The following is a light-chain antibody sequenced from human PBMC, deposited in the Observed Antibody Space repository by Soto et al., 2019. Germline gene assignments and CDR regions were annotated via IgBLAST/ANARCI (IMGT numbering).Light chain of an antibody. J-gene: IGLJ2*01. Sequence: QSVLTQPASVSGSPGQSIAISCTGTSSDIGRYSYVSWYQQHPGKAPKLIIYEVSYRPSGVSTRFPGSKSDNTASLTISGLQAEDEADYFCSSYSTTSSPHVLFGGGTKVTV. V-gene: IGLV2-14*01. CDR3: SSYSTTSSPHVL. CDR2: EVS. CDR1: SSDIGRYSY.